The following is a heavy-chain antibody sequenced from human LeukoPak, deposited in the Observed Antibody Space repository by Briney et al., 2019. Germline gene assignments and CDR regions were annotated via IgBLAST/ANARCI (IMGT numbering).Heavy chain of an antibody. D-gene: IGHD4-17*01. CDR3: ARDFYGDYGFDF. J-gene: IGHJ4*02. CDR2: ISSSSRTI. V-gene: IGHV3-48*02. Sequence: GGSLRLSCAASGFTFSSYSMNWVRQAPGKGLEWISYISSSSRTIYYTGSVKGRFTISRDNAKNSLYLQMNSLRDDDTAVYYCARDFYGDYGFDFWGQGTLVTVSS. CDR1: GFTFSSYS.